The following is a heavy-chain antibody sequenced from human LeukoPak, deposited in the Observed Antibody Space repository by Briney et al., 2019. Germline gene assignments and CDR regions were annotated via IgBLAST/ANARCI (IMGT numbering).Heavy chain of an antibody. V-gene: IGHV4-34*01. CDR2: INHSGST. Sequence: SETLSLTCAVYGGSFSGYYWSWIRQPPGKGLEWIGEINHSGSTNYNPSLKSRVTISVDTSKNQFSLKLSSVTAADTAVYYCAGGKTQQLLPRAFDYWGQGTLVTVSS. D-gene: IGHD6-13*01. CDR1: GGSFSGYY. CDR3: AGGKTQQLLPRAFDY. J-gene: IGHJ4*02.